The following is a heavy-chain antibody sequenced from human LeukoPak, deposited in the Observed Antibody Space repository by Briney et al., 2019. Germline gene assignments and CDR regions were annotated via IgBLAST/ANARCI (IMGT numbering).Heavy chain of an antibody. CDR2: FDPEDGET. V-gene: IGHV1-24*01. CDR1: GYTLTELS. Sequence: ASVNVSCKVSGYTLTELSMHWVRQAPGKGLEWMGGFDPEDGETIYAQKFQGRVTMTEDTSTDTAYMELSSLRSEDTAVYYCATEGYSSSWPRGDNWFDPWGQGTLVTVSS. D-gene: IGHD6-13*01. J-gene: IGHJ5*02. CDR3: ATEGYSSSWPRGDNWFDP.